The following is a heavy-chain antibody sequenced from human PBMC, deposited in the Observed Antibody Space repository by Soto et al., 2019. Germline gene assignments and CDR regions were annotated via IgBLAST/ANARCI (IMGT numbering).Heavy chain of an antibody. J-gene: IGHJ3*02. V-gene: IGHV4-39*01. Sequence: SETLSLTCTVSGGSISSSSYYWGWIRQPPGKGLEWIGSIYYSGSTYYNPSLKSRVTISVDTSKNQFSLKLSSVTAADTAVYYCARLLKVAVVGTGAFDIWGQGTMVTVSS. CDR2: IYYSGST. CDR3: ARLLKVAVVGTGAFDI. CDR1: GGSISSSSYY. D-gene: IGHD6-19*01.